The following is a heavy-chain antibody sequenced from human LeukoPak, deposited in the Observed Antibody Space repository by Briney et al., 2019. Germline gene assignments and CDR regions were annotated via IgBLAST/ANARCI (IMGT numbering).Heavy chain of an antibody. V-gene: IGHV1-69*01. D-gene: IGHD6-13*01. CDR1: GGTFSSYA. CDR3: ATTWEGSSWYPDHPNFDY. CDR2: IIPIFGTA. Sequence: SVKVSCKASGGTFSSYAISWVRQAPGQGLEWMGGIIPIFGTANYAQKFQGRVTITADESTSTAYMELSSLRSEDTAVYYCATTWEGSSWYPDHPNFDYWGQGTLVTVSS. J-gene: IGHJ4*02.